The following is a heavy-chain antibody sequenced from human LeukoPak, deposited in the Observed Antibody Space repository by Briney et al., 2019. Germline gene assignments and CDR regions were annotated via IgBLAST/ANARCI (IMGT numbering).Heavy chain of an antibody. Sequence: SETLSLTCSVSGYSISSGYHWGWIRQPPGKGLEWIGNIYHSGITYYNPTLKSRVTISIDTSKNEFSLRLSSVTAAGTAVYYCAREEQLVKIDYWGQGTLVIVSS. D-gene: IGHD6-6*01. CDR2: IYHSGIT. CDR1: GYSISSGYH. V-gene: IGHV4-38-2*02. J-gene: IGHJ4*02. CDR3: AREEQLVKIDY.